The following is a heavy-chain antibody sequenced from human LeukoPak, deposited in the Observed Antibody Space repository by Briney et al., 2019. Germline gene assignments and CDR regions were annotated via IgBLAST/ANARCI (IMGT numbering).Heavy chain of an antibody. J-gene: IGHJ6*03. V-gene: IGHV3-23*01. CDR1: GFTFNNYN. D-gene: IGHD3-22*01. Sequence: GGSLRLSCAASGFTFNNYNMNWVRQAPGKGLEWVSAISGSGGSTYYADSVKGRFTISRDNSKNTLYLQMNSLRAEDTAVYYCAKGVFDSSGDPYMDVWGKGTTVTISS. CDR2: ISGSGGST. CDR3: AKGVFDSSGDPYMDV.